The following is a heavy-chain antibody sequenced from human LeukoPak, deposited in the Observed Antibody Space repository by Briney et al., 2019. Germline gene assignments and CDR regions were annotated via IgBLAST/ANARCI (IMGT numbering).Heavy chain of an antibody. Sequence: GGSLRLSCAASGFTFSNYAMSWVRQAPGKGLEWVSDISGSGGSTYYADSVKGRFIISRDNSKNTLYLQMNSLRAEDTAVYYCAKDGRQRKTYFYGSGSANAFDIWGQGTMVTVSS. CDR1: GFTFSNYA. D-gene: IGHD3-10*01. J-gene: IGHJ3*02. CDR2: ISGSGGST. V-gene: IGHV3-23*01. CDR3: AKDGRQRKTYFYGSGSANAFDI.